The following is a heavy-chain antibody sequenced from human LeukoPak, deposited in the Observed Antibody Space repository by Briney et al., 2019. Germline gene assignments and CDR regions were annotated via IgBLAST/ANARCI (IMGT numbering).Heavy chain of an antibody. J-gene: IGHJ6*02. D-gene: IGHD6-6*01. Sequence: SSQALSLTCAISGDSVSSNSAAWNWIRQSPSRGLEWLGRTYYRSKWYNDYEVSVKSRITINPDTSKNQFSLQLNSVTPEDTAVYYCARRGPAGNSSSGMDVWGQGTTVTVSS. CDR3: ARRGPAGNSSSGMDV. CDR1: GDSVSSNSAA. V-gene: IGHV6-1*01. CDR2: TYYRSKWYN.